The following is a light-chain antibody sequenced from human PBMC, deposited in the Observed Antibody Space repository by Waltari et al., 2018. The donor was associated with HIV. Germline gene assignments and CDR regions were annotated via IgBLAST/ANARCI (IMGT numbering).Light chain of an antibody. J-gene: IGLJ2*01. CDR3: QVWDSTSDHVL. CDR1: NIERKS. V-gene: IGLV3-21*04. CDR2: YDT. Sequence: SSLLTQTPSVSVAPGKTARITCGGKNIERKSVHWYQHKPGKAPLLVIYYDTDRPSGIPGRFSGSNSGNTATLTISRVGDGDEADYYCQVWDSTSDHVLFGGGTRLTVL.